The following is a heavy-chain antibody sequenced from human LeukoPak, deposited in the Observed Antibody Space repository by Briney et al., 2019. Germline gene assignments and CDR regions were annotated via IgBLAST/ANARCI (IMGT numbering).Heavy chain of an antibody. CDR1: GFTFSSYG. J-gene: IGHJ4*02. V-gene: IGHV3-30*18. Sequence: GGSLGLSCAASGFTFSSYGMHWVRQAPGKGLEWVAVISYDGSNKYYADSVKGRFTISRDNSKNTLYLQMNSLRAEDTAVYYCAKDGPTYYDFWSGYYPDYWGQGTLVTVSS. CDR2: ISYDGSNK. D-gene: IGHD3-3*01. CDR3: AKDGPTYYDFWSGYYPDY.